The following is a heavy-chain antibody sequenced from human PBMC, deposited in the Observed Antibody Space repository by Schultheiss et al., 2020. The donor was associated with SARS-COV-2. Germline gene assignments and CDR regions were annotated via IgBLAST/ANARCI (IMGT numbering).Heavy chain of an antibody. Sequence: GGSLRLSCAASGFTFSTYGMNWVRQAPGKGLEWVAVISYDGSNKYYADSVKGRFTISRDNSKNTLYLQMNSLRAEDTAVYYCARDHGLRSYGMDVWGQGTTVTVSS. CDR2: ISYDGSNK. CDR1: GFTFSTYG. J-gene: IGHJ6*02. CDR3: ARDHGLRSYGMDV. V-gene: IGHV3-30*03. D-gene: IGHD3/OR15-3a*01.